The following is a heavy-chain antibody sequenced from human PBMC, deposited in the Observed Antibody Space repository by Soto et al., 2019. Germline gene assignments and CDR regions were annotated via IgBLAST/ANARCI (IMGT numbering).Heavy chain of an antibody. CDR2: IYSGGST. CDR1: GFTVSGNY. D-gene: IGHD3-10*01. V-gene: IGHV3-53*01. J-gene: IGHJ4*02. CDR3: ARGSTMVRGPSRY. Sequence: PGGSLRLSCAASGFTVSGNYMSWVRQAPGKGLEWVSVIYSGGSTYYADSVKGRFTISRDNSKNTLYLQMSSLRPEDTAVYYCARGSTMVRGPSRYWGQGTLVTVSS.